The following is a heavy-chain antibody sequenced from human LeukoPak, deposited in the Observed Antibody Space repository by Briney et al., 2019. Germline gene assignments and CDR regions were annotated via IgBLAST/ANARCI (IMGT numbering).Heavy chain of an antibody. J-gene: IGHJ4*02. CDR2: IYYSGST. D-gene: IGHD1-20*01. CDR3: ARGITGTFDY. V-gene: IGHV4-31*03. Sequence: PSQTLSLTCTVSGGTISSGGYYWIWIRQHPGKGLEWIGYIYYSGSTYYNTSLKSRVTISVETSKKQFSLKLSSVTAADRAVYYCARGITGTFDYWGQGTLVTVSS. CDR1: GGTISSGGYY.